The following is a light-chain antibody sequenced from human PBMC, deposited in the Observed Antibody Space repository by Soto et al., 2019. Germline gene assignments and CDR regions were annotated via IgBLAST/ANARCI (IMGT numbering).Light chain of an antibody. Sequence: DIQMTQSPSSLSASVGDRVTITCRASQMISRYLNWYQQPPGKAPKLLISSASNLQSGVTSRFSGSGSGTDFTLTISRLQPEDFDPYSCQQSYMPTYTFGQGTKLEIK. J-gene: IGKJ2*01. CDR2: SAS. CDR3: QQSYMPTYT. V-gene: IGKV1-39*01. CDR1: QMISRY.